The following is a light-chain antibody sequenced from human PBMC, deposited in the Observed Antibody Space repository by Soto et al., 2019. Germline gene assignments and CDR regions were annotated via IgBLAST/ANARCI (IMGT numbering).Light chain of an antibody. V-gene: IGKV1D-16*01. CDR2: VAS. CDR1: QGISNW. Sequence: DIQVTQSPSSLSASVGDRVTITCRASQGISNWLAWYQQKPDKAPKPLIYVASRLHSGVPPSINGSGSGTDFTLTISSLRPEDFATYYCLQYSTYPVTFGGGTKVE. CDR3: LQYSTYPVT. J-gene: IGKJ4*01.